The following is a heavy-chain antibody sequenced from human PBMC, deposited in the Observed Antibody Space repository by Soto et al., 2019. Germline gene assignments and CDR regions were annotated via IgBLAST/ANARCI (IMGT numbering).Heavy chain of an antibody. Sequence: SETLSLTCTVSGGSISSDYWSWIRQPPGKGLEWVGYIYDSGSTNYNPSLKSRVTISVDTSMNQFSLRLRSVTAADTAVYYCARDKSAGDDYYYFMDVWGKGTTVTVSS. V-gene: IGHV4-59*01. CDR2: IYDSGST. D-gene: IGHD6-13*01. J-gene: IGHJ6*03. CDR3: ARDKSAGDDYYYFMDV. CDR1: GGSISSDY.